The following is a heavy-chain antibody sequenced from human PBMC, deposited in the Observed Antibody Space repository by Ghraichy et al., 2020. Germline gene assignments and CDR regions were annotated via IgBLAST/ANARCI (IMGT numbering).Heavy chain of an antibody. V-gene: IGHV4-34*01. CDR2: INHSGST. J-gene: IGHJ4*02. Sequence: SETLSLTCAVYGGSFSGYYWSWIRQPPGKGLEWIGEINHSGSTNYNPSLKSRVTISVDTSKNQFSLKLSSVTAADTAVYYCAVVTPRSYYDFWSGYMWGQGTLVTVSS. CDR1: GGSFSGYY. CDR3: AVVTPRSYYDFWSGYM. D-gene: IGHD3-3*01.